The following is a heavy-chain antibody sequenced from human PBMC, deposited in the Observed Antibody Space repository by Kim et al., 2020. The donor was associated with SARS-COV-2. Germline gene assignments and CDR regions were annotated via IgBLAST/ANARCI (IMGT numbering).Heavy chain of an antibody. CDR2: INTNTGNP. Sequence: ASVKVSCKASGYTFTSYAMNWVRQAPGQGLEWMGWINTNTGNPTYAQGFTGRFVFSLDTSVSTAYLQISSLKAEDTAVYYCAREETSWYDYVWGSYRYGLDYWGQGSLVTVSS. D-gene: IGHD3-16*02. J-gene: IGHJ4*02. CDR3: AREETSWYDYVWGSYRYGLDY. V-gene: IGHV7-4-1*02. CDR1: GYTFTSYA.